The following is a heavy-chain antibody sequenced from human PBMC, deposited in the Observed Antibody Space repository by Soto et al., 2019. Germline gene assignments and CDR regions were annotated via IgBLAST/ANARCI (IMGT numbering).Heavy chain of an antibody. CDR3: AAEDSSGSY. J-gene: IGHJ4*02. Sequence: SVKVAWKASGLTLSRAAVGWVRQARGQRLEWIGWIVVGSGNTNYAQKFQERVTITRDMSTSTAYMELSSLRSEDTAVYYCAAEDSSGSYWGQGTLVTVSS. V-gene: IGHV1-58*01. CDR1: GLTLSRAA. D-gene: IGHD3-22*01. CDR2: IVVGSGNT.